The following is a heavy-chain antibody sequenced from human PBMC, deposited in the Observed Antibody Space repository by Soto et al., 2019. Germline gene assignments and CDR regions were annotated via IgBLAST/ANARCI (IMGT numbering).Heavy chain of an antibody. CDR1: GFTVNDFA. D-gene: IGHD3-16*01. CDR2: FPASGGNT. CDR3: VQMGGGNLAKLFHV. Sequence: EVQLLESGGGLVQPGGSLRLSCVTSGFTVNDFAISWVRQAHEKGLDWVSTFPASGGNTFDADSVKGRFTMSRDNSKNTLNLHVNSLRVDDTAAYYGVQMGGGNLAKLFHVWGHGTLVTVSS. V-gene: IGHV3-23*01. J-gene: IGHJ1*01.